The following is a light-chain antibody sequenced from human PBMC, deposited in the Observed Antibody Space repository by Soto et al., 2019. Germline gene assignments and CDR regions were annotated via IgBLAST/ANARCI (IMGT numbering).Light chain of an antibody. V-gene: IGLV2-11*01. CDR1: SSDVGGYNY. J-gene: IGLJ3*02. CDR2: DVS. CDR3: CSSVGSYTSV. Sequence: QSALTQPRSVSGSPGQSVTISCTGTSSDVGGYNYVSWYQQHPGKAPKLMIYDVSKRPSGVPDRFSGSKSGNTASLTISGLQAEAEADYYCCSSVGSYTSVFGGGTKLTVL.